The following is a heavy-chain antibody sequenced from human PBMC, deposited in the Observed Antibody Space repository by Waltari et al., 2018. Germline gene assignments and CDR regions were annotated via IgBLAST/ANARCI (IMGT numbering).Heavy chain of an antibody. CDR1: GGSISSGSYY. Sequence: QLQPQESGPGLVKPSETLSLTCTVSGGSISSGSYYWGWIRPPPGKGLEWIGSIYYSGSTYYNPSLKSRVTISVDTSKNQFSLKLSSVTAADTAVYYCARLGLDFWSGYSDYWGQGTLVTVSS. CDR3: ARLGLDFWSGYSDY. D-gene: IGHD3-3*01. V-gene: IGHV4-39*01. J-gene: IGHJ4*02. CDR2: IYYSGST.